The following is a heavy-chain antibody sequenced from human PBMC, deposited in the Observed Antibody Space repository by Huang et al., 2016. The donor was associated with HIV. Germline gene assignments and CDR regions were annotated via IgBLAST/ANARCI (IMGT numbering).Heavy chain of an antibody. CDR1: GFTFSSYA. D-gene: IGHD6-13*01. V-gene: IGHV3-23*01. CDR3: AKADSGAAAGSLVDY. Sequence: EVQLLESGGGLVQPGGSLRLSCAASGFTFSSYAMSWVRQAPGKGLEWVSIITGRGSSSYYAASVKGRFTISRDNSKNTLYLQMNSLRAEDTAIYYCAKADSGAAAGSLVDYWGQGTLVTVSS. CDR2: ITGRGSSS. J-gene: IGHJ4*02.